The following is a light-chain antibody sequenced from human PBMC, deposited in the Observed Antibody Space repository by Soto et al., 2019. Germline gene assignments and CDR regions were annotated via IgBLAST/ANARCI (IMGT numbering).Light chain of an antibody. J-gene: IGKJ1*01. CDR3: QHYNTYPWT. CDR2: KAS. V-gene: IGKV1-5*03. Sequence: SYLDWYQQKRRXSPNLXXYKASHLEHVGPPRFSGSGSGTEFTLTISSRQPGDFATYYCQHYNTYPWTFGQGTKVDIK. CDR1: SY.